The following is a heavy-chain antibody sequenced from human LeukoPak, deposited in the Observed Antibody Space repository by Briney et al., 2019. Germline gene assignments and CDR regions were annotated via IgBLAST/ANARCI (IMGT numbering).Heavy chain of an antibody. CDR1: GFTFSSYG. CDR3: AREARILWLSDY. CDR2: IWYDGSNK. D-gene: IGHD3-10*01. J-gene: IGHJ4*02. V-gene: IGHV3-33*01. Sequence: PGGSLRLSCAASGFTFSSYGMHWVRQAPGKGLEWVAVIWYDGSNKYYADSVKGRFTISRDNSKNTLYLQMNSLRAEDTAVYYCAREARILWLSDYWGQGTLVTVSS.